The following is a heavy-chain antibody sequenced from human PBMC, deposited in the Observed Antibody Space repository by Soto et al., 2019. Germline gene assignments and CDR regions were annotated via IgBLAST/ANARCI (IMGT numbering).Heavy chain of an antibody. CDR3: AKDAISGDGIWLMDS. V-gene: IGHV3-23*01. CDR1: GFTFRNYA. CDR2: LLRSGSSA. D-gene: IGHD4-17*01. J-gene: IGHJ5*02. Sequence: GGSLRLSCAASGFTFRNYAMTWARQAPGKGLEWVSSLLRSGSSAYYADSVRGRFTISSDTSANSLYLQMDNLRAEDTAIYYCAKDAISGDGIWLMDSWGQGTVVTVSS.